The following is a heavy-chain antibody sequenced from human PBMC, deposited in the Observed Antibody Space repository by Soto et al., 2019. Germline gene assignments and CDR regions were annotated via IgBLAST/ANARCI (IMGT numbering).Heavy chain of an antibody. CDR3: ARVGWTTVGCYFDY. V-gene: IGHV4-59*01. J-gene: IGHJ4*02. CDR2: IYYSGST. D-gene: IGHD4-17*01. Sequence: QVQLQESGPGLVKPSETLSLTCTVSGGSISSYYWSWIRQPPGKGLEWIGYIYYSGSTKYTPSLKSRVTISVDTSKNQFSLKLSSVTAADTAVYFCARVGWTTVGCYFDYWGQGTLVTVSS. CDR1: GGSISSYY.